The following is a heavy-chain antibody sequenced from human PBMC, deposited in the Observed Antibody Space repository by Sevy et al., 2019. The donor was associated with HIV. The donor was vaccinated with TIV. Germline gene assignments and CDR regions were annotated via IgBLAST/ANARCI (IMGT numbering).Heavy chain of an antibody. J-gene: IGHJ3*02. CDR3: TTPQTTYYYDSSAYPRVAFDI. CDR1: GFTFSNAW. Sequence: GGSLRLSCAASGFTFSNAWMSWVRQAPGKGLEWVGRIKSKTDGGTTDYAAPVKGRFTISRDDSKNTLYLQMNSLKTEDTAVYYCTTPQTTYYYDSSAYPRVAFDIWGQGTMVTVSS. D-gene: IGHD3-22*01. CDR2: IKSKTDGGTT. V-gene: IGHV3-15*01.